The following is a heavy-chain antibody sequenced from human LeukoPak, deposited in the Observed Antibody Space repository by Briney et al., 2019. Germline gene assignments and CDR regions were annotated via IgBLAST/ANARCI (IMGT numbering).Heavy chain of an antibody. CDR1: GLTFSSYA. D-gene: IGHD3-10*01. CDR2: ISGSGGST. J-gene: IGHJ4*02. V-gene: IGHV3-23*01. CDR3: AKDVLRLGYGSGSYYGYYFDY. Sequence: GGSLRLSCAASGLTFSSYAMSWVRQAPGKGLEWVSAISGSGGSTYYADSVKGRFTISRDNSKNTLYLQMNSLRAEDTAVYYCAKDVLRLGYGSGSYYGYYFDYWGQGTLVTVSS.